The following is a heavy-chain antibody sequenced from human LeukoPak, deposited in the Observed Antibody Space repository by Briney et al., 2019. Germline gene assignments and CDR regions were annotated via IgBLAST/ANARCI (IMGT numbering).Heavy chain of an antibody. Sequence: AGGSLRLSCAASGFTFDDYAMHWVRQAPGKGLEWVSGISWNSGSIGYADSVKGRFTISRDNAKNSLYLQMNSLRAEDTALYYCAKDSSGWDLDWYFDLWGRGTLVTVSS. V-gene: IGHV3-9*01. CDR2: ISWNSGSI. CDR3: AKDSSGWDLDWYFDL. CDR1: GFTFDDYA. J-gene: IGHJ2*01. D-gene: IGHD6-19*01.